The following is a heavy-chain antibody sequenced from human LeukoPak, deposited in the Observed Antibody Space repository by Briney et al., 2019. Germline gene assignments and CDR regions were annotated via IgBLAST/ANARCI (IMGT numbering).Heavy chain of an antibody. V-gene: IGHV1-8*02. CDR2: MNPSSGDT. CDR1: GYTFTSFD. J-gene: IGHJ4*02. Sequence: ASVKVSCKASGYTFTSFDINWVRQATGQGPEWMGWMNPSSGDTGYAQKFQGRVTMTRDTSTSTVYMELSSLRSEDTAVYYCARRYSSSWFSPFDYWGQGTLVTVSS. D-gene: IGHD6-13*01. CDR3: ARRYSSSWFSPFDY.